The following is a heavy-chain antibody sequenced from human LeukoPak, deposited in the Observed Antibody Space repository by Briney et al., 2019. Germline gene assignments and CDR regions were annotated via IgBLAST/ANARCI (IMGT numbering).Heavy chain of an antibody. CDR3: ARGARSGYDYGDFDY. CDR2: INHSGST. Sequence: PSQTLSLTCAVYGGSFSGYYWSWIRQPPGKGLEWIGEINHSGSTNYNPSLKSRVTISVDTSKNQFSLKLSSVTAADTAVYYCARGARSGYDYGDFDYWGQGTLVTVSS. J-gene: IGHJ4*02. V-gene: IGHV4-34*01. CDR1: GGSFSGYY. D-gene: IGHD5-12*01.